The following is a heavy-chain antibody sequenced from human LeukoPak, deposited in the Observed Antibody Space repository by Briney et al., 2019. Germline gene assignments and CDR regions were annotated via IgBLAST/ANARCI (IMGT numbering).Heavy chain of an antibody. V-gene: IGHV3-30-3*01. D-gene: IGHD2-2*01. Sequence: ERSLRLSCAASGFTFSSYAMHWVRQAPGKGLEWVAVISYDGSNKYYADSVKGRFTISRDNSKNTLYLQMNSLRAEDTAVYYCARDHVVVPAAMAGGGWRSYYFDYWGQGTLVTVSS. CDR3: ARDHVVVPAAMAGGGWRSYYFDY. CDR2: ISYDGSNK. J-gene: IGHJ4*02. CDR1: GFTFSSYA.